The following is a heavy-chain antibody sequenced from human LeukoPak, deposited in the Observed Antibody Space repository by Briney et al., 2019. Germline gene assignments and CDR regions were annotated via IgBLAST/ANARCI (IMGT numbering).Heavy chain of an antibody. CDR3: ARVGGSRAYYYYYVDV. Sequence: SETLSLTCTVSGGSISSYYWSWIRQPPGKGLEWIGYIYYSGSTNYNPSLKSRVTISVDTSKNQFSLKLSSVTAADTAVYYCARVGGSRAYYYYYVDVWGKGTTVTISS. J-gene: IGHJ6*03. D-gene: IGHD1-26*01. CDR2: IYYSGST. CDR1: GGSISSYY. V-gene: IGHV4-59*01.